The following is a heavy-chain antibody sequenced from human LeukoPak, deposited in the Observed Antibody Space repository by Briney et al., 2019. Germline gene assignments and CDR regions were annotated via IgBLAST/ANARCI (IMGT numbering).Heavy chain of an antibody. D-gene: IGHD1-26*01. CDR2: INPSGGST. V-gene: IGHV1-46*01. CDR1: GYTFTSYY. CDR3: ARDPWVERYYYYMDV. Sequence: ASVKVSCKASGYTFTSYYMHWVRQAPAQGREWMGIINPSGGSTSHAQKFQARVTMTRDMSTSTVYMELSSLRSEDTSVYYCARDPWVERYYYYMDVWGKGTTVTVSS. J-gene: IGHJ6*03.